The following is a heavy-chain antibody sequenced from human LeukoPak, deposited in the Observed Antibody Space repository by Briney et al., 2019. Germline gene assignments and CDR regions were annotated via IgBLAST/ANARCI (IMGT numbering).Heavy chain of an antibody. Sequence: ASVRVSCTASGGTFSSYAISWVRQAPGQGLEWMGGIIPIFGTANYAQKFQGRVTITADESTSTAYMELSSLRSEDMAVYYCASSTGAHYYYYGMDVWGQGTTVTVSS. CDR2: IIPIFGTA. CDR3: ASSTGAHYYYYGMDV. J-gene: IGHJ6*02. CDR1: GGTFSSYA. V-gene: IGHV1-69*13. D-gene: IGHD1-26*01.